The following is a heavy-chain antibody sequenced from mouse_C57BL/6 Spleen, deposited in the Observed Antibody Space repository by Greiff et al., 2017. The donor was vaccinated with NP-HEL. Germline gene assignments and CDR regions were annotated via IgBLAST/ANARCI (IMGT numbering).Heavy chain of an antibody. Sequence: EVQRVESGPGLVKPSQSLSLTCSVTGYSITSGYYWNWIRQFPGNKLEWMGYISYDGSNNYNPSLKNRISITRDTSKNQFFLKLNSVTTEDTATYYCARPPLTTVVAPFAYWGQGTLVTVSA. D-gene: IGHD1-1*01. CDR2: ISYDGSN. J-gene: IGHJ3*01. CDR3: ARPPLTTVVAPFAY. CDR1: GYSITSGYY. V-gene: IGHV3-6*01.